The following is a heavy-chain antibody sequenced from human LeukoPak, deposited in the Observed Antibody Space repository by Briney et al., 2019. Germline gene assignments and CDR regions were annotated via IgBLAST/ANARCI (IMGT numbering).Heavy chain of an antibody. CDR2: ISWNSGSI. CDR1: GFTFDDYA. Sequence: GGSLRLSCEASGFTFDDYAMHWVRQAPGKGLEWVSGISWNSGSIGYVDSVKGRFTISRDNAKNSLYLQMNSLRAEDTAVYYCARDFYVRYCSGGSCYSEPDYWGQGTLVTVSS. CDR3: ARDFYVRYCSGGSCYSEPDY. D-gene: IGHD2-15*01. J-gene: IGHJ4*02. V-gene: IGHV3-9*01.